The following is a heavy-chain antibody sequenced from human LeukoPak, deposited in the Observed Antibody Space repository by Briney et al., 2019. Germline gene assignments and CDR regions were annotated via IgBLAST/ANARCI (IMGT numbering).Heavy chain of an antibody. CDR1: GYTFTGYY. CDR3: ARVPLRYCSGGSCYSEDY. D-gene: IGHD2-15*01. CDR2: INPNSGGT. V-gene: IGHV1-2*02. J-gene: IGHJ4*02. Sequence: ASVKVSCKASGYTFTGYYMHWVRQAPGQGLEWMGWINPNSGGTNYAQKFQGRVTMTRDTSISTAYMELSRLRSDDTAVYYCARVPLRYCSGGSCYSEDYWGQGTLVTVSS.